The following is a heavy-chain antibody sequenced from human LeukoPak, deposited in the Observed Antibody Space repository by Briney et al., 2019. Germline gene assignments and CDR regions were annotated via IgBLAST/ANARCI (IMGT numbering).Heavy chain of an antibody. CDR2: IYPGDSDT. J-gene: IGHJ4*02. V-gene: IGHV5-51*01. Sequence: GESLKISCKGSGYSFISYWIGWVRQMPGKGLEWMGIIYPGDSDTRYSPSFQGQVTISADKSISTAYLQWSSLKASDTAMYYCARRGYYYDSSGYYYALDYWGQGTLVTVSS. D-gene: IGHD3-22*01. CDR1: GYSFISYW. CDR3: ARRGYYYDSSGYYYALDY.